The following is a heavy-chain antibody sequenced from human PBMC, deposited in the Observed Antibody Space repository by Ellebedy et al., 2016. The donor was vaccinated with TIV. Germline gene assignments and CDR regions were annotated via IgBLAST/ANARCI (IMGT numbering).Heavy chain of an antibody. V-gene: IGHV3-23*01. CDR2: ISGSGETA. CDR3: AKEDWLDGNKIGPYYFDY. CDR1: GFTFSSYG. D-gene: IGHD5-24*01. J-gene: IGHJ4*02. Sequence: PGGSLRLSCAGSGFTFSSYGMTWVRQDPGKGLEWVSVISGSGETAYYADSVKGRFTISRDNSKNTLYLQMNRLRTEDTAVYYCAKEDWLDGNKIGPYYFDYWGQGTLVTVSS.